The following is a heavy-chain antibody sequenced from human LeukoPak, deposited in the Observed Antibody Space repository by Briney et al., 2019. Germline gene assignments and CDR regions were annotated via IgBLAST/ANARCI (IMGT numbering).Heavy chain of an antibody. V-gene: IGHV1-18*01. CDR1: GYTFASHG. D-gene: IGHD6-13*01. Sequence: GASVKVSCKASGYTFASHGITWVRQAPGQGLEWMGWININNGETNYAQNVRARVTMTTDTSTNTAYMELWSLRSDDTVIYYCARTIAAPFTHYFDYWGQGTLVTVAS. J-gene: IGHJ4*02. CDR2: ININNGET. CDR3: ARTIAAPFTHYFDY.